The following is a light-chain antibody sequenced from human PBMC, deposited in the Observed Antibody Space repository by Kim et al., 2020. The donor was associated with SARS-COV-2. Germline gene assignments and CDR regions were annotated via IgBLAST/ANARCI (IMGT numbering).Light chain of an antibody. V-gene: IGLV1-40*01. CDR1: GSNIGSGYV. CDR2: SND. Sequence: RVRCSCYGTGSNIGSGYVLHWYHQFPGAAPKVLIYSNDNRPSGVPDRFSGSQSGPSASLAITGLQPDDEGDYYCQSYDSKLRGAVFGGGTRLTVL. J-gene: IGLJ3*02. CDR3: QSYDSKLRGAV.